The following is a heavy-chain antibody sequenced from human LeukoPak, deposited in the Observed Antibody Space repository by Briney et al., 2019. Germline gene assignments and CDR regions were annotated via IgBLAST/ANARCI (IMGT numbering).Heavy chain of an antibody. V-gene: IGHV1-3*01. Sequence: ASVKVSCKASGYTFTSYGISWVRQAPGQRLEWMGWINAGNGNTKYSQKFQGRVTITRDTSVSTAYMELSSLRSEDTAVYYCARLIAAAGMNWFDPRGQGTLVTVSS. CDR1: GYTFTSYG. J-gene: IGHJ5*02. CDR2: INAGNGNT. CDR3: ARLIAAAGMNWFDP. D-gene: IGHD6-13*01.